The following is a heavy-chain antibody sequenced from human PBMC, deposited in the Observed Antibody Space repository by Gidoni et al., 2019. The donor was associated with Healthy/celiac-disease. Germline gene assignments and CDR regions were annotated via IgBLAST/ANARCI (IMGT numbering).Heavy chain of an antibody. V-gene: IGHV3-48*02. CDR2: SSSSSSTI. Sequence: EVQLVESGGGLVQPGGSLRLSCAACGFTFSSYSMNWVRQAPGKGLEWVSYSSSSSSTIYYADSVKGRFTISRDNAKNSLYLQMNSLRDEDTAVYYCARFSDSSHWDAFDIWGQGTMVTVSS. D-gene: IGHD3-22*01. CDR3: ARFSDSSHWDAFDI. J-gene: IGHJ3*02. CDR1: GFTFSSYS.